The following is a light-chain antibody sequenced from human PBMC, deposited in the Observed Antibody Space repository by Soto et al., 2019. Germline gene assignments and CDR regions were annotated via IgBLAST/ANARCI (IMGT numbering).Light chain of an antibody. V-gene: IGLV2-14*01. CDR3: SLYTSSSTLV. Sequence: QSALTQPASVSGSPGQSITISCTGTSSDVGGYNYVSWYQQHPGKAPKFMIYDVSNRPSGVSNRFSGSKSGNTASLTISGLQAEDEADYYCSLYTSSSTLVFGGGTKLTVL. CDR1: SSDVGGYNY. CDR2: DVS. J-gene: IGLJ2*01.